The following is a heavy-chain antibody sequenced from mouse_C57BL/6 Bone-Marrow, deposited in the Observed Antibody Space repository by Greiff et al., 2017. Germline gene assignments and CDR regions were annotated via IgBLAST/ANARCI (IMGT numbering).Heavy chain of an antibody. D-gene: IGHD2-10*01. V-gene: IGHV1-69*01. CDR3: ASPYYGNPWYFDV. Sequence: VQLQQSGAELVMPGASVKLSCKASGYTFTSYWMHWVKQRPGQGLEWIGEIDPSDSYTNYNQKFKGKSTLTVDKSSSTAYMQLSSLTSEDSAVYYCASPYYGNPWYFDVWGTGTTVTVSS. CDR1: GYTFTSYW. J-gene: IGHJ1*03. CDR2: IDPSDSYT.